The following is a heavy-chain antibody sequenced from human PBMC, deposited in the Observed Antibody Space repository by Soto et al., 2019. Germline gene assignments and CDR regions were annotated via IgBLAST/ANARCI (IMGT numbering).Heavy chain of an antibody. Sequence: QITLKESGPTLVKPTQTLTLTCTFSGFSLTTSGVGLAWIRQTPEKALDWLALIYWNDDEHYSPSLRSRLTITQDTSKNHVVLTMTAMDPVDTGTYYCVHWDYGGTGVIFRIWGQGIPVTVST. V-gene: IGHV2-5*04. CDR1: GFSLTTSGVG. CDR2: IYWNDDE. D-gene: IGHD1-7*01. CDR3: VHWDYGGTGVIFRI. J-gene: IGHJ6*01.